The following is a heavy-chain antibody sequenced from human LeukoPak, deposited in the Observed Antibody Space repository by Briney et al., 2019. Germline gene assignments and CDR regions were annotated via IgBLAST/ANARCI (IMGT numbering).Heavy chain of an antibody. J-gene: IGHJ5*01. Sequence: PGRSLRLSCAASGFTFGSYWMSWVRQAPVKGLEWVASIKQDGSEKYYVDSVKGRFTISRDNAKNSVYLQMNGLRAEDTAVYYCARDQGYCSGATCFFWFESWGQGTLVTVSS. CDR2: IKQDGSEK. V-gene: IGHV3-7*05. D-gene: IGHD2-15*01. CDR1: GFTFGSYW. CDR3: ARDQGYCSGATCFFWFES.